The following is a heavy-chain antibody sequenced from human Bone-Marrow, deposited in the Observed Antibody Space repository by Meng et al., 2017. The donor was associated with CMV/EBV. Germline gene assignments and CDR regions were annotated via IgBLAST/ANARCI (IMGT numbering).Heavy chain of an antibody. V-gene: IGHV4-39*07. CDR1: GVSMISSGHY. CDR2: VYYTGSS. J-gene: IGHJ4*02. Sequence: SETLSLTCTISGVSMISSGHYWGWIRQPPGKGLEWIGSVYYTGSSHYNPSLKSRVTILVDTSQNQFSLKLSSVTAADTAVYYCARGLFIRALVGWGQGTLVTVSS. CDR3: ARGLFIRALVG. D-gene: IGHD6-13*01.